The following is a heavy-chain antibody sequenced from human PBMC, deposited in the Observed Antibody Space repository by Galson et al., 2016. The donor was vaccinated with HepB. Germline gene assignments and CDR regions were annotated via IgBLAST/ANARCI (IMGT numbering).Heavy chain of an antibody. CDR1: GFTFDDYA. CDR2: ISWSSRTI. Sequence: SLRLSCAASGFTFDDYAMHWVRQVPGKGLKWVSGISWSSRTIGYADSVKGRFTISRDNAKNSLYLQMNSLRAEDTALYFCAKDGAVVSRGVSTMAYYFDSWGQGILVTVSS. J-gene: IGHJ4*02. CDR3: AKDGAVVSRGVSTMAYYFDS. V-gene: IGHV3-9*01. D-gene: IGHD3-10*01.